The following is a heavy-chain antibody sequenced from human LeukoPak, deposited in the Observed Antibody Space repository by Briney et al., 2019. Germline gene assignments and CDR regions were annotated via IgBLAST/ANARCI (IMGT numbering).Heavy chain of an antibody. J-gene: IGHJ4*02. CDR3: ARKRGVAPFYDY. CDR2: VSGSGAGT. CDR1: GSTFSTYA. Sequence: GGSILLSCAASGSTFSTYAMTWVRQPPGEGLEWVSAVSGSGAGTYYADSVTGRFTISRDNAKDTLYLQMNSLRAEDTAVYYCARKRGVAPFYDYWGQGTLVTVSS. D-gene: IGHD2-15*01. V-gene: IGHV3-23*01.